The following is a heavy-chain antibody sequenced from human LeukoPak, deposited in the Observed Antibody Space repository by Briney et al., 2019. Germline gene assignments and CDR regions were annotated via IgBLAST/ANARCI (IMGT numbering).Heavy chain of an antibody. V-gene: IGHV3-23*01. J-gene: IGHJ4*02. D-gene: IGHD4-17*01. CDR2: VDYSGGDT. Sequence: GGSLRLSCIASGFTLSSYEMSWIRQAPGKGLEWVSSVDYSGGDTHYADSVMGRFTISRDNSKNTLYLQMNSLRAEDTAVYYCAKEIWPTVTTPGHTHFDYWGQGTLVTVSS. CDR3: AKEIWPTVTTPGHTHFDY. CDR1: GFTLSSYE.